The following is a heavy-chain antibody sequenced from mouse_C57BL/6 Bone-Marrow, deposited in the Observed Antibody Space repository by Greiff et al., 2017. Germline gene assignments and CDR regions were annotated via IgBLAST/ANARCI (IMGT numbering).Heavy chain of an antibody. CDR2: IDPETGGT. CDR3: ARWGSDGYFTWFAY. CDR1: GYTFTDYE. J-gene: IGHJ3*01. V-gene: IGHV1-15*01. D-gene: IGHD2-3*01. Sequence: QVQLKQSGAELVRPGASVTLSCKASGYTFTDYEMHWVKQTPVHGLEWIGAIDPETGGTAYNQKFKGKAILTADKSSSTAYMELRSLTSEDSAVYYCARWGSDGYFTWFAYWGQGTLVTVSA.